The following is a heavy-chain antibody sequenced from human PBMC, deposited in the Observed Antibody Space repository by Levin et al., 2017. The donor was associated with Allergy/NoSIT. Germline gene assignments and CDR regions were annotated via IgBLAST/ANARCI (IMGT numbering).Heavy chain of an antibody. J-gene: IGHJ3*02. Sequence: GESLKISCAASGFTFRDHYIDWVRQAPGKGLEWVGRIRNKAKTYTTSYAASVRGRFTISRDDSKNSVYLQMNSLTAEDTAVYHCTRVNYFDSRGSSLDAFEIWGQGTMVSVSS. CDR2: IRNKAKTYTT. CDR3: TRVNYFDSRGSSLDAFEI. D-gene: IGHD3-22*01. V-gene: IGHV3-72*01. CDR1: GFTFRDHY.